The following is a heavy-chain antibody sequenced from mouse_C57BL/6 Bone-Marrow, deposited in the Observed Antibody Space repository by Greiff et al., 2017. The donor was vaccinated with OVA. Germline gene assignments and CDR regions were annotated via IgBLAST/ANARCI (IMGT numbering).Heavy chain of an antibody. V-gene: IGHV2-5*01. CDR3: AQNSGLGRGYFDV. D-gene: IGHD4-1*01. J-gene: IGHJ1*03. CDR1: GFSLTSYG. CDR2: IWRGGST. Sequence: VQRVESGPGLVQPSQSLSITCTVSGFSLTSYGVHWVRQSPGKGLEWLGVIWRGGSTDYNAAFMSRLSITKDNSKSQVFFKMNSLQADDTAIYYCAQNSGLGRGYFDVWGTGTTVTVSS.